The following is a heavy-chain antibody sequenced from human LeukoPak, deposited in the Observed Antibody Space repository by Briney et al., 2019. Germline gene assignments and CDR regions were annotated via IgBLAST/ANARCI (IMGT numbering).Heavy chain of an antibody. D-gene: IGHD4-17*01. Sequence: PSETLSLTCAVYGGSFSGHYWSWIRQPPGKGLEWIGEINHSGSTNYNPSLKSRVTISVDTSKNQFSLKLSSVTAADTAVYYCARGRMVDGDYLGSDYWGQGTLVTVSS. J-gene: IGHJ4*02. CDR1: GGSFSGHY. CDR2: INHSGST. V-gene: IGHV4-34*01. CDR3: ARGRMVDGDYLGSDY.